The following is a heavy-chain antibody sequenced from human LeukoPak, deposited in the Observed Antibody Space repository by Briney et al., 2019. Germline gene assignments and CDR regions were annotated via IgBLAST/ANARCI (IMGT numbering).Heavy chain of an antibody. CDR3: ARQIIAVAGTGATDY. D-gene: IGHD6-19*01. Sequence: GESLKISCKGSGYSFTSYWIGWVRQMPGKGLEWMGIIYPGDSDTRYSPSFQGQVTNSADKSISTAYLQWSSLKASDTAMYYCARQIIAVAGTGATDYWGQGTLVTVSS. CDR2: IYPGDSDT. V-gene: IGHV5-51*01. CDR1: GYSFTSYW. J-gene: IGHJ4*02.